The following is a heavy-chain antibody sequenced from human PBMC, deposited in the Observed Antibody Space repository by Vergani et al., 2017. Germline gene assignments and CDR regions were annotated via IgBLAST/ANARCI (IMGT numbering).Heavy chain of an antibody. Sequence: QVQLVQSGAEVKKPGSSVKVSCKASGGTFSSYAISWVRQAPGHGLEWMGGIIPIFGTANYAQKFQGRVTLTADESTSTAYMELSSLRSEDTAVYYCAREWGTRSRHETKNYYYMDVWGKGTTVTVSS. CDR1: GGTFSSYA. V-gene: IGHV1-69*01. D-gene: IGHD1-1*01. J-gene: IGHJ6*03. CDR2: IIPIFGTA. CDR3: AREWGTRSRHETKNYYYMDV.